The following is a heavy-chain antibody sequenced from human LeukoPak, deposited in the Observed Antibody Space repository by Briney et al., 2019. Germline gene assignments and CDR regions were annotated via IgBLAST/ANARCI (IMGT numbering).Heavy chain of an antibody. Sequence: SETLSLTCTVSGVSISTSRYYWGWIRQPPGKGLEWIGNIYYTGPTYYNASLESRVTISLDTSKNQFSLKLSSVTAADTAVYYCARDYYDSSGFPFDFWGQGILVTVSS. CDR2: IYYTGPT. D-gene: IGHD3-22*01. V-gene: IGHV4-39*07. J-gene: IGHJ4*02. CDR1: GVSISTSRYY. CDR3: ARDYYDSSGFPFDF.